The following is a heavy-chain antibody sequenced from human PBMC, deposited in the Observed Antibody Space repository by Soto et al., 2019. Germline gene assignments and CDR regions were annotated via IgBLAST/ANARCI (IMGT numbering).Heavy chain of an antibody. CDR3: ARDLVVPAADWFDP. V-gene: IGHV4-38-2*02. D-gene: IGHD2-2*01. Sequence: KPSETLSLTCAVSGYSISSGYYWGWIRQPPGKGLEWIGSIYHSGSTSYNPSLKSRVTISVDTSKNQFSLKLSSVTAADTAVYYCARDLVVPAADWFDPWGQGTLVTVSS. CDR2: IYHSGST. J-gene: IGHJ5*02. CDR1: GYSISSGYY.